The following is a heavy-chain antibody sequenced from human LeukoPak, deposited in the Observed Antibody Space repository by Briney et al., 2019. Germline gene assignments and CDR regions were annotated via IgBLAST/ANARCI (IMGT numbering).Heavy chain of an antibody. CDR3: AREIRRHYGSGSTNCCDP. V-gene: IGHV4-59*01. CDR1: GGSLSPYY. J-gene: IGHJ5*02. CDR2: IYYSGST. Sequence: SETLSLTCTVSGGSLSPYYWSWLRPPPGKGLEGIGYIYYSGSTNYKPPLKSRVTISVDMSKNQLALKVSCVTAADTAVYYCAREIRRHYGSGSTNCCDPWGQGTLVTVSS. D-gene: IGHD3-10*01.